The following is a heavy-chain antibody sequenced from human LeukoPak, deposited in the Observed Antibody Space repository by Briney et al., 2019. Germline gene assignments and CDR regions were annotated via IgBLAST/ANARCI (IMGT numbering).Heavy chain of an antibody. CDR3: AKDKSPLYYGSGPPRSLFDY. D-gene: IGHD3-10*01. J-gene: IGHJ4*02. Sequence: PGRSLRLSCAASGFTFSSYGMHWVRQAPGKGLEWVAVIPYDGSNKYYADSVKGRFTISRDNSKNTLYLQMNSLRAEDTAVYYCAKDKSPLYYGSGPPRSLFDYWGQGTLVTVSS. CDR2: IPYDGSNK. CDR1: GFTFSSYG. V-gene: IGHV3-30*18.